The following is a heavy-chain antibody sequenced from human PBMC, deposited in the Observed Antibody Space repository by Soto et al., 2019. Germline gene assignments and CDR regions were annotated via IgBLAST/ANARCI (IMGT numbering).Heavy chain of an antibody. J-gene: IGHJ5*02. CDR3: ARERVNWFDP. CDR2: MNPNSGNT. Sequence: AASGKVSCKASGGTFSSYTISWVRQATGQGLEWMGWMNPNSGNTGYAQKFQGRVTMTRNTSISTAYMELSSLRSEDTAVYYCARERVNWFDPWGQGTLVTVSS. CDR1: GGTFSSYT. V-gene: IGHV1-8*02.